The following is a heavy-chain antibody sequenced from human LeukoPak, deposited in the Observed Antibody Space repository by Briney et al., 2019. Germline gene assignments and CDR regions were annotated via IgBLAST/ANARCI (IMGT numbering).Heavy chain of an antibody. CDR2: IKQDGSEK. CDR1: GFTFSSYW. CDR3: AKGYHDSGGSWTPSDY. J-gene: IGHJ4*02. D-gene: IGHD3-22*01. Sequence: GGSLRLSCAASGFTFSSYWMSWVRQGPGKGLEWVAHIKQDGSEKYYVDSVKGRFTISRDNAKNSLYLQMNSLRAEDTAVYYCAKGYHDSGGSWTPSDYWGQGTLVTVSS. V-gene: IGHV3-7*01.